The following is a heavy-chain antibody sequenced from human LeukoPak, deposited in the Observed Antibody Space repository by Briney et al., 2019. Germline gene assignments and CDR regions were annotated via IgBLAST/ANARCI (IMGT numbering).Heavy chain of an antibody. D-gene: IGHD1-26*01. CDR2: IYYSGST. CDR3: ARTRVLGASGWFDP. Sequence: SETLSLTCTVSGGSISSYYWSWIRQPPGKGLEWIGYIYYSGSTNYNPSLKSRVTISVDTSRNQFSLRLSSVTAADTAVYFCARTRVLGASGWFDPWGQGTLVTVSS. V-gene: IGHV4-59*01. CDR1: GGSISSYY. J-gene: IGHJ5*02.